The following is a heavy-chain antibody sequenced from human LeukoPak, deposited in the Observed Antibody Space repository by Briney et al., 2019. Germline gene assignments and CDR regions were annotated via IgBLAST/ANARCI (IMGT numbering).Heavy chain of an antibody. D-gene: IGHD3-9*01. CDR2: IYFSGST. Sequence: SETLSLTCTVSAGSISSYYWSWIRQPPGKGLEWIGYIYFSGSTNYNPSLKSRVTISVDTSKNQFSLKLSSVTAADTAVYYCARGDDILTGYSPWGQGTLVTVSS. CDR3: ARGDDILTGYSP. CDR1: AGSISSYY. V-gene: IGHV4-59*08. J-gene: IGHJ4*02.